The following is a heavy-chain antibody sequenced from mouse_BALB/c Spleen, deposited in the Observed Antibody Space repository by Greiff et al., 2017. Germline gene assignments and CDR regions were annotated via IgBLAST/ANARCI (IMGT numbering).Heavy chain of an antibody. J-gene: IGHJ4*01. CDR3: ARRCYGYDDAMDY. CDR1: GYTFTDYA. D-gene: IGHD2-2*01. CDR2: ISTYYGDA. Sequence: VKLQESGAELVRPGVSVKISCKGSGYTFTDYAMHWVKQSHAKSLEWIGVISTYYGDASYNQKFKGKATMTVDKSSSTAYMELARLTSEDSAIYYCARRCYGYDDAMDYWGQGTSVTVSS. V-gene: IGHV1S137*01.